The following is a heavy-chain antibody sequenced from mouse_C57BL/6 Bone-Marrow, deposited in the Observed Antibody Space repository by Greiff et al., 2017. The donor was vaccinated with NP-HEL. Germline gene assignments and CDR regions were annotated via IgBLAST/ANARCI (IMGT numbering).Heavy chain of an antibody. CDR3: AREADDSYFDY. J-gene: IGHJ2*01. D-gene: IGHD2-4*01. Sequence: DVKLVESEGGLVQPGSSMKLSCTASGFTFSDYYMAWVRQVPEKGLEWVANINYDGSSTYYLDSLKSRFIISRDNAKNILYLQMSSLKSEDTATYYCAREADDSYFDYWGQGTTLTVSS. CDR2: INYDGSST. V-gene: IGHV5-16*01. CDR1: GFTFSDYY.